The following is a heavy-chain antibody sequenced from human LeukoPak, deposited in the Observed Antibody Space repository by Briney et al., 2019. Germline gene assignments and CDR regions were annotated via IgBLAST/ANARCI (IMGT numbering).Heavy chain of an antibody. CDR2: ISYDGSNK. CDR1: GFTFSSYG. D-gene: IGHD3-22*01. V-gene: IGHV3-30*18. Sequence: GGSLRLSCAASGFTFSSYGMHWVRQAPGKGLEWVAVISYDGSNKYYADSVKGRFTISRDNSKNTLYLQMNSLRAEDTAVYYCAKPNSIYYYDSSGYLDYWSQGTLVTVSS. CDR3: AKPNSIYYYDSSGYLDY. J-gene: IGHJ4*02.